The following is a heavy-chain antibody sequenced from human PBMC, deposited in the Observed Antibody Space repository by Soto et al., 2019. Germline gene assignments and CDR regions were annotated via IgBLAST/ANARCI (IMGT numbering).Heavy chain of an antibody. CDR2: IIPIFGTA. J-gene: IGHJ3*02. V-gene: IGHV1-69*01. D-gene: IGHD6-13*01. CDR3: ARGGAYSSSWYDAFDI. CDR1: GGTFSSYA. Sequence: QVQLVQSGAEVKKPGSSVKVSCKASGGTFSSYAINWVRQAPGQGLEWMGGIIPIFGTANYAQKLQGRVTITADESTSTAYMELSSLRSEDTAVYYCARGGAYSSSWYDAFDIWGQGTMVTISS.